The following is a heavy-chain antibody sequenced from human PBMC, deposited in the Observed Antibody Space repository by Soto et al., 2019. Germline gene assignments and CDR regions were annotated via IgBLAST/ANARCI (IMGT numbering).Heavy chain of an antibody. Sequence: GGSLRLSCAASAFPFSNYAMNWVRPAPGKGLEWVSGISGGGGSTYYTDSVRGRFTVSRDNSKNTVYLQMNSLRAEDTAVYYCAKSGNHDYVWGSYRFDYWGQGTLVTVSS. CDR1: AFPFSNYA. D-gene: IGHD3-16*02. CDR2: ISGGGGST. CDR3: AKSGNHDYVWGSYRFDY. V-gene: IGHV3-23*01. J-gene: IGHJ4*02.